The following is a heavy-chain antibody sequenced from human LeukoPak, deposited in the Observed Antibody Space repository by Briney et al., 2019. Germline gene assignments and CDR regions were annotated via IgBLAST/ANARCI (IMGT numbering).Heavy chain of an antibody. J-gene: IGHJ4*02. CDR1: GYTFTSYD. D-gene: IGHD4-17*01. V-gene: IGHV1-18*01. CDR3: ARGAFGDYGFVDY. Sequence: ASVTVSCTASGYTFTSYDINWVRQAPGQGLEWMGWISPYNGNTNSVQNLQGRVTMTTDTSTSTVYMELRSLRSDDTAVYYCARGAFGDYGFVDYWGQGTLVTVSS. CDR2: ISPYNGNT.